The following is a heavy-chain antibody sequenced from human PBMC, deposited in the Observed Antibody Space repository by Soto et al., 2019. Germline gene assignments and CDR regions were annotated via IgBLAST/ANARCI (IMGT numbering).Heavy chain of an antibody. V-gene: IGHV1-8*01. CDR2: MNPKSGNA. D-gene: IGHD3-10*01. CDR1: GYTFTSYD. Sequence: QVQLVQSGAEVKKPGASVKVSCKASGYTFTSYDINWVRQATGQGLEWMGWMNPKSGNAGYAQKFQGRVTMTRDTSISTAYMELSSLRSEDTAVYYCAISIRGILIAIFDSWGQGSLVSVSS. J-gene: IGHJ4*02. CDR3: AISIRGILIAIFDS.